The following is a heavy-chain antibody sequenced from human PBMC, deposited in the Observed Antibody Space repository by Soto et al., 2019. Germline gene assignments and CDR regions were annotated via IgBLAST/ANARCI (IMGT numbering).Heavy chain of an antibody. CDR2: ISAYNGNT. J-gene: IGHJ6*03. CDR1: GYSFTNYG. V-gene: IGHV1-18*01. CDR3: ARDRGVAPPVAGNTHYYYYMDV. D-gene: IGHD6-19*01. Sequence: QDQLVQSGVEVKKPGASLKVSCKASGYSFTNYGITWVRQAPGQGFEWMGWISAYNGNTNYAQKFQGRVTMTTDASTSIAYLELRRLRSDDTAVYYCARDRGVAPPVAGNTHYYYYMDVWGKGTTVTVSS.